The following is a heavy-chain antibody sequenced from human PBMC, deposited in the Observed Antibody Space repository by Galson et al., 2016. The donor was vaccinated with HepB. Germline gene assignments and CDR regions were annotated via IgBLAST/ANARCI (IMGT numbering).Heavy chain of an antibody. D-gene: IGHD2-21*02. CDR1: GYTFSNFA. CDR3: VRGNGDSFENRVGDSYLNNYFDA. V-gene: IGHV1-8*01. J-gene: IGHJ5*02. Sequence: SVKVSCKASGYTFSNFAINWVRQAPGRGLEWIGWMYADSGNRGYSRKFEGRVTMTRDTSERTAFMELTSLKSDDTAIYYCVRGNGDSFENRVGDSYLNNYFDAWGQGSLVTVTA. CDR2: MYADSGNR.